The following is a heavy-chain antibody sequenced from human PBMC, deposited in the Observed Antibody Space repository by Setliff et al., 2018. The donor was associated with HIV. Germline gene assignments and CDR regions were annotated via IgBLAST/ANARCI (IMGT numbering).Heavy chain of an antibody. CDR2: INPSGGST. CDR1: GYTFTSYY. CDR3: ARDRGDIVVVVAATPGGASDI. D-gene: IGHD2-15*01. J-gene: IGHJ3*02. Sequence: ASVKVSCKASGYTFTSYYMHWVRQAPGQGLEWMGIINPSGGSTSYAQKFQGRVTMTRDTSTSTVYMELSSLRSEDTAVYYCARDRGDIVVVVAATPGGASDIWGQGTMVTVSS. V-gene: IGHV1-46*01.